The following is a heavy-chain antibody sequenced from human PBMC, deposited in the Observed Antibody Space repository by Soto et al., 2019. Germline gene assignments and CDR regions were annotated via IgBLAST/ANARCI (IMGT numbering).Heavy chain of an antibody. CDR1: GGSINNYY. V-gene: IGHV4-4*07. CDR3: ARQTTYSSSWHDC. D-gene: IGHD6-13*01. Sequence: SETLSLTCSVSGGSINNYYWSWIRQPAGKGLEYIGRIYSSGSINYNPSLKSRVTMSVDTSKNQFSLKVRSVTGADTAVYYCARQTTYSSSWHDCWGQRTLVAVS. J-gene: IGHJ4*02. CDR2: IYSSGSI.